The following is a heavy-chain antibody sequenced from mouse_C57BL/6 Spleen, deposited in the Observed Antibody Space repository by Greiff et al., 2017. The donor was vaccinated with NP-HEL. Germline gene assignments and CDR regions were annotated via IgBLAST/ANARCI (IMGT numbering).Heavy chain of an antibody. D-gene: IGHD2-12*01. V-gene: IGHV1-74*01. CDR1: GYTFTSYW. Sequence: QVQLQQPGAELVKPGASVKVSCKASGYTFTSYWMHWVKQRPGQGLEWIGRIHPSDSDTNYNQKFKGKATLTVDKSSSTAYMQLSSLTSTASAVYSCAIFHYNYDGRFYAIAYCGQGTSVTVSS. J-gene: IGHJ4*01. CDR2: IHPSDSDT. CDR3: AIFHYNYDGRFYAIAY.